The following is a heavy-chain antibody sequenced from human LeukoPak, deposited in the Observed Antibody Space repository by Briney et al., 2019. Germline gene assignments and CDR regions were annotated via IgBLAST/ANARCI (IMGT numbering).Heavy chain of an antibody. J-gene: IGHJ4*02. Sequence: SETLSLTCTVSGGSVSSGGYLWNWMRQPPGKGLEWVGYIHDSGNPNYNPSLKSRLSISLDTSKNHFSLKLSSVTASDSAVYYCARGVREGGYDSPCDSWGQGNLVTVSS. CDR1: GGSVSSGGYL. D-gene: IGHD5-12*01. V-gene: IGHV4-61*03. CDR2: IHDSGNP. CDR3: ARGVREGGYDSPCDS.